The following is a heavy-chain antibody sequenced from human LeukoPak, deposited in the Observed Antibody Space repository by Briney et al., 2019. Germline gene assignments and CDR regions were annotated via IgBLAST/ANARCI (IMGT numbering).Heavy chain of an antibody. D-gene: IGHD5-18*01. Sequence: GGSLRLSCAASGVTFSSYSMNWVRQPPGKGLEWVGSISSSSSYIYYPASVKGRFTISRDNDKSSLYLQMNSLRAEDTAVYYCAREARAMVSLRRVTNWFDPWGQGTLVTVSS. V-gene: IGHV3-21*01. CDR3: AREARAMVSLRRVTNWFDP. CDR1: GVTFSSYS. CDR2: ISSSSSYI. J-gene: IGHJ5*02.